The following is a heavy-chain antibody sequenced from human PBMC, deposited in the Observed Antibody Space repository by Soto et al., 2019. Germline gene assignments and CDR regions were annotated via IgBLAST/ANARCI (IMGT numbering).Heavy chain of an antibody. V-gene: IGHV3-30*03. J-gene: IGHJ3*01. CDR2: ISYDGNHQ. CDR1: GFTFSDYG. Sequence: QEQLVESGGGVVQPGKSLRLSCAASGFTFSDYGMHWVRQAPGKGLEWVAVISYDGNHQEYADSVKGRVTISRDKSKNTLFLEVNSLRVEDTAVYYCARAVGFRGDCRSSDCYDDAFALWGQGTMVTVSS. D-gene: IGHD2-2*01. CDR3: ARAVGFRGDCRSSDCYDDAFAL.